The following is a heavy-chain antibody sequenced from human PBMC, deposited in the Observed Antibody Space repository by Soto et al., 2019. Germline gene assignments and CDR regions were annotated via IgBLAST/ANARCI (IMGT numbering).Heavy chain of an antibody. J-gene: IGHJ4*02. D-gene: IGHD3-10*01. Sequence: QVQLQQSGPGLVKPSGTLSLTCDVSGVSISSSSWWSWVRQPPGKGLEWVGEIYHSGSTNYNPSLKSRVSISVDKSKNQCSLRLTSVTAADTAVYYCAGGFGSGHYDYWGQGSLVTVSS. V-gene: IGHV4-4*02. CDR1: GVSISSSSW. CDR3: AGGFGSGHYDY. CDR2: IYHSGST.